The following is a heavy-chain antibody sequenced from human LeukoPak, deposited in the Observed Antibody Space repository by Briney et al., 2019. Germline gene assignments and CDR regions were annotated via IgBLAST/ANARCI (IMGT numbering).Heavy chain of an antibody. Sequence: GGSLRLSCVASGFTFGKYWMSWVRQAPGKGLEWVANIKLDGSEKNYVDSVKDRFTISRDNAKNSLYLQMNSLRAEDTAVYYCARGEIVGATKGIDYWGQGTLVTVSS. CDR3: ARGEIVGATKGIDY. CDR1: GFTFGKYW. J-gene: IGHJ4*02. D-gene: IGHD1-26*01. V-gene: IGHV3-7*01. CDR2: IKLDGSEK.